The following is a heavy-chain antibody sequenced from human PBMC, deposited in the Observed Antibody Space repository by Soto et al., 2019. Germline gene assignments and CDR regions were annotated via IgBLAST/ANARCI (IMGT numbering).Heavy chain of an antibody. CDR3: ARGSGAFDI. CDR2: INSEGSST. CDR1: GFTFSSYC. J-gene: IGHJ3*02. V-gene: IGHV3-74*01. Sequence: GGSLRLSCAASGFTFSSYCMHWVRQAPGKELMWVSRINSEGSSTSYADFVTGRYTNSRDTSKTTLYLQMKRLRAEDKDGDYMARGSGAFDIWGQGTMVTVSS.